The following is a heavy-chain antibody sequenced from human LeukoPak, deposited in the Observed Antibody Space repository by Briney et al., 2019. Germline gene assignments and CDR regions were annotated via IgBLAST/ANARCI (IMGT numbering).Heavy chain of an antibody. V-gene: IGHV3-30*04. CDR1: GFTFSDSG. D-gene: IGHD3-16*01. CDR2: LSYDGSLK. CDR3: ATSIERSTWGSHALDF. Sequence: GTSLTLSCTGSGFTFSDSGMHWVRQAPGKGLEWMAILSYDGSLKYYADSVKGRFTISRDNSKNTLYLQMNSLRVEDTAVYYCATSIERSTWGSHALDFWGQGTLLPVSS. J-gene: IGHJ4*02.